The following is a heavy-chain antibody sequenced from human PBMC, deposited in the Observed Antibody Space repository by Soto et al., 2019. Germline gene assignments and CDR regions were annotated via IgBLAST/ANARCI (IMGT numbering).Heavy chain of an antibody. Sequence: SVKVSCKASGGTFSSYAVSWVRQAPGQGLEWMGGIIPIFGTANYAQKFQGRVTITADESTSTAYMELSSLRSEDTAVYYCARNPTSLGSGWYKVFDYWGQGTLVTVSS. CDR3: ARNPTSLGSGWYKVFDY. V-gene: IGHV1-69*13. J-gene: IGHJ4*02. D-gene: IGHD6-19*01. CDR1: GGTFSSYA. CDR2: IIPIFGTA.